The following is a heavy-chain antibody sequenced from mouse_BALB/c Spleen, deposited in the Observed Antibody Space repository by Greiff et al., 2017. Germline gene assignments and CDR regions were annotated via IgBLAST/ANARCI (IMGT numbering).Heavy chain of an antibody. J-gene: IGHJ3*01. CDR1: GFNITDSY. CDR2: IDPANGNT. V-gene: IGHV14-3*02. Sequence: VQLQQSGAELVKPGASVKLSCTASGFNITDSYMHWVKQRPEQGLEWIGRIDPANGNTKYDPKFQGKATITADTSSNTAYLQLSSLTSEDTAVYYCARGRITTAWFAYWGQGTLVTVSA. CDR3: ARGRITTAWFAY. D-gene: IGHD2-4*01.